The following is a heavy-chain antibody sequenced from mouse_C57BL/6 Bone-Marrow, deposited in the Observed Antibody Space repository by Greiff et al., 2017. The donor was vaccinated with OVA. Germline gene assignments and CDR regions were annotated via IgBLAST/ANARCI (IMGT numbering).Heavy chain of an antibody. CDR2: IHPSDSDT. Sequence: QVQLQQPGAELVKPGASVNVSCTASGYTFTSYWMPWVKQMPGQGLEWIGRIHPSDSDTNYNTKFKGKATLTVDTSSSTAYMQLSSLTSEDSAVYYCAIGGDYDEGAGYWGQGTTLTVSS. D-gene: IGHD2-4*01. J-gene: IGHJ2*01. CDR1: GYTFTSYW. V-gene: IGHV1-74*01. CDR3: AIGGDYDEGAGY.